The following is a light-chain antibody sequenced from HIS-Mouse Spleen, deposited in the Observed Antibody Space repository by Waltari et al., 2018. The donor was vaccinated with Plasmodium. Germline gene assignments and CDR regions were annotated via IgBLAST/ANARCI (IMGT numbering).Light chain of an antibody. Sequence: EIVLTQSPGTLSLYPGERATLSCRASQSVSSSYLAWYQQTPGQAPRLLIYGASSRATGIPDRFSGSGSGTDFTLTISRLEPEDFAVYYCQQYGSSLYTFGQGTKLEIK. J-gene: IGKJ2*01. CDR3: QQYGSSLYT. CDR1: QSVSSSY. V-gene: IGKV3-20*01. CDR2: GAS.